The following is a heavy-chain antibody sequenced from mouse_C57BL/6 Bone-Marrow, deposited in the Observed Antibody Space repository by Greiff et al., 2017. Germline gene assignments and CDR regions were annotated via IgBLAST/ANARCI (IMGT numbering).Heavy chain of an antibody. D-gene: IGHD1-1*01. CDR3: ARYYYGLHYFDY. Sequence: VKLQQSGAELARPGASVKLSCKASGYTFTSYGISWVKQRTGQGLEWIGEIYPRSGNTYYNEKFKGKATLTADKSSRTAYMELRSLTSEDSAVYFCARYYYGLHYFDYWGQGTTLTVSS. CDR1: GYTFTSYG. J-gene: IGHJ2*01. V-gene: IGHV1-81*01. CDR2: IYPRSGNT.